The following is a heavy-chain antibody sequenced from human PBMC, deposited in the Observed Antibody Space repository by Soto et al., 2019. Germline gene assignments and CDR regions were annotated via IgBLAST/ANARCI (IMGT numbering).Heavy chain of an antibody. D-gene: IGHD2-15*01. V-gene: IGHV4-59*01. J-gene: IGHJ5*02. CDR1: GGSISSYY. Sequence: QVQLQESGPGLVKPSETLSLTCTVSGGSISSYYWSWIRQPPGKGLEWIGYIYYSGSTNYNPSLKSRVTISVDTSKNQFSLKLSSVTAADTAVYYCAREFLYCSGGSCYDWFDPWGQGTLVTVSS. CDR2: IYYSGST. CDR3: AREFLYCSGGSCYDWFDP.